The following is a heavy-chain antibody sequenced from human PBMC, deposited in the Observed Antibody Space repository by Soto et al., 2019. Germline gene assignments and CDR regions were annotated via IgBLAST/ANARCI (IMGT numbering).Heavy chain of an antibody. Sequence: EVQLVESGGGLVQPGGSLRLSCAASGFTFSSFEMNWVRQAPGQGLELVSYISSSGSTIYYADSLKGRFTISRDNAKNSLYLPMTSLRAADTAVYYCARFSIAARRRYFDYWGQGTLVTVSS. CDR1: GFTFSSFE. V-gene: IGHV3-48*03. D-gene: IGHD6-6*01. CDR2: ISSSGSTI. J-gene: IGHJ4*02. CDR3: ARFSIAARRRYFDY.